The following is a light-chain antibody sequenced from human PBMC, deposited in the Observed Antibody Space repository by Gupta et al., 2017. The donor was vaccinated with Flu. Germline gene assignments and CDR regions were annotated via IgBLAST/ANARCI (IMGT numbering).Light chain of an antibody. Sequence: GERATLSCRASQSVSSNLAWYKQTPGQAPRLLIYGASTRATGIPARVSGSGSGTEFTLTISSLQSEDFAVYSCQQYDNWPWTFGQGTKVEIK. CDR3: QQYDNWPWT. CDR2: GAS. J-gene: IGKJ1*01. V-gene: IGKV3-15*01. CDR1: QSVSSN.